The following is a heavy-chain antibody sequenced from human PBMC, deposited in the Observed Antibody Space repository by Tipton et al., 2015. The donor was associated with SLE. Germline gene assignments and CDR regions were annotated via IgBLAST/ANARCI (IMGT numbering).Heavy chain of an antibody. CDR2: IWYDGSNK. Sequence: RSLRLSCTTSGFTFSTYGMHWLRQAPGKGPEWVAVIWYDGSNKYYADSVKGRFTISRDNSKNTLYLQMNSLRVEDTAVYYCARDIGGCSGGSCYLDWGQGTLVTVSS. CDR3: ARDIGGCSGGSCYLD. J-gene: IGHJ4*02. D-gene: IGHD2-15*01. CDR1: GFTFSTYG. V-gene: IGHV3-33*01.